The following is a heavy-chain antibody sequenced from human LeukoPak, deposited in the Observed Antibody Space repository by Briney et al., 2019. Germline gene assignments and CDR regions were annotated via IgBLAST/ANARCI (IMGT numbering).Heavy chain of an antibody. J-gene: IGHJ4*02. CDR3: ARRPVDYDILTPFDY. D-gene: IGHD3-9*01. CDR1: GGSISSYY. Sequence: SETLSLTCTVSGGSISSYYWSWIRQPPGKGLEWIGSIYYSGSTYYNPSLKSRVTISVDTSKNQFSLKLSSVTAADTAVYYCARRPVDYDILTPFDYWGQGTLVTVSS. CDR2: IYYSGST. V-gene: IGHV4-39*01.